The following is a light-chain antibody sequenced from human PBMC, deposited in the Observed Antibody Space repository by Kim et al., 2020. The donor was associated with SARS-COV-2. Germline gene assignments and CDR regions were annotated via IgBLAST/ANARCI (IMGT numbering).Light chain of an antibody. J-gene: IGKJ4*01. V-gene: IGKV3-20*01. CDR3: QQYASSPFT. CDR2: GAS. CDR1: QSVSSTY. Sequence: SAGEGATLSCRASQSVSSTYLAWYQQKPGQAPRLLIYGASSRATGIPDRFSGSGFGTDFSLTISRLEPEDFAVYYCQQYASSPFTFGGGTKVDIK.